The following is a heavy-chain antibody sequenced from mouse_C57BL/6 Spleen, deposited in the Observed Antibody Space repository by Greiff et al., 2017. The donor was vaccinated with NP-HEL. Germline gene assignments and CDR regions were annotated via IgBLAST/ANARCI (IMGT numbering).Heavy chain of an antibody. D-gene: IGHD1-1*01. CDR1: GFNIKNTY. Sequence: VHVKQSVAELVRPGASVKLSCTASGFNIKNTYMHWVKQRPEQGLEWIGRIDPANGNTKYAPKFQGKATITADTSSNTAYLQLSSLTSEDTAIYYCARDYGSSYFALYAMDYWGQGTSVTVSS. J-gene: IGHJ4*01. V-gene: IGHV14-3*01. CDR3: ARDYGSSYFALYAMDY. CDR2: IDPANGNT.